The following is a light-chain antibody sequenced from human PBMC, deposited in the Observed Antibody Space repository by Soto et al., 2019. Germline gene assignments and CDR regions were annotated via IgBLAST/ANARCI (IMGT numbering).Light chain of an antibody. CDR3: QQYGNSPLT. V-gene: IGKV3-20*01. J-gene: IGKJ4*01. CDR1: QTVRNNY. CDR2: DAS. Sequence: EFVLTQSPGTLSLSPGERATLSCRASQTVRNNYLAWYQQKPGQAPRLLIYDASSRATGIPDRFSGGGSGTDFTLTISRLEPEDFAFYYCQQYGNSPLTFGGGTKVDIK.